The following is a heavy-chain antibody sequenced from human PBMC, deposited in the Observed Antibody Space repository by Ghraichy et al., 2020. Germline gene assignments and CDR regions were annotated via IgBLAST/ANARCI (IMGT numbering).Heavy chain of an antibody. J-gene: IGHJ4*02. D-gene: IGHD2-2*01. CDR3: ARGYCSSTGCYGGIDY. V-gene: IGHV3-33*01. CDR1: GFTFSSYG. CDR2: IWYDGSNK. Sequence: GGSLRLSCAASGFTFSSYGMHWVRQAPGKGLEWVAGIWYDGSNKYYADSVKGRFTISRDNSKNSLYLQMNSLRAEDTAVYYCARGYCSSTGCYGGIDYWGTGTLVIVSS.